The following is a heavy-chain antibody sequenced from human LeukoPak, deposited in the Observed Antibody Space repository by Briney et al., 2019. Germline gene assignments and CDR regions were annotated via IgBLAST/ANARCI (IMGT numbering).Heavy chain of an antibody. V-gene: IGHV1-8*01. CDR3: ARGVVVAAPSPDAFDI. D-gene: IGHD2-15*01. Sequence: ASVKVSCKASGYTFTSYDINWVRQATGQGLEWMGWINPNSGNTGYAQKFQGRVTMTRNTSISTAYMELSSLRSEDTAVYYCARGVVVAAPSPDAFDIWGQGTMVTVSS. CDR2: INPNSGNT. CDR1: GYTFTSYD. J-gene: IGHJ3*02.